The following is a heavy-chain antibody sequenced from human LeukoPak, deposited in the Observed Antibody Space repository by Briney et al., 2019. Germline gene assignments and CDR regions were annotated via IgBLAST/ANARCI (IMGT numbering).Heavy chain of an antibody. V-gene: IGHV1-8*01. CDR3: ARGAPVAIFGPGYDEYFEY. Sequence: ASVTVSFKTSGYTFYNYDINWVRQAAGQGREWMGWMNPDSGNTGYAHKFVGRVTMARNTSMTTAYLELTGLTSGDTAIYYCARGAPVAIFGPGYDEYFEYWGQGTVVSVSS. D-gene: IGHD3-3*01. CDR2: MNPDSGNT. CDR1: GYTFYNYD. J-gene: IGHJ4*02.